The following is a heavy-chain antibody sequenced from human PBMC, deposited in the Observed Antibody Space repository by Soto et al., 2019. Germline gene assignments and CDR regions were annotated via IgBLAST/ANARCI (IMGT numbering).Heavy chain of an antibody. Sequence: VASVKVSCKASGYTFTSYGISWVRQAPGQGLEWMGWISAYNGNTNYAQKLQGRVTMTTDTSTSTAYMELRSLRSGDTAVYYCARKHDSADSKRPYYYGMDVWGQGTTVTVSS. CDR2: ISAYNGNT. J-gene: IGHJ6*02. CDR1: GYTFTSYG. D-gene: IGHD4-17*01. V-gene: IGHV1-18*01. CDR3: ARKHDSADSKRPYYYGMDV.